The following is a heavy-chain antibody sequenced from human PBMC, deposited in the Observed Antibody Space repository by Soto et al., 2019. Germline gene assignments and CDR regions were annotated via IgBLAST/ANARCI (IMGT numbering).Heavy chain of an antibody. Sequence: GASVKVSCKASGYSFTRHYIHWVRQAPGQGLEWMGLINPGGGNVNYAQNFQGRVIMTRDPSTSTAYMELNSLRSDDTAVYYCARVVEYSSSDFDYWGQGTLVTVSS. J-gene: IGHJ4*01. D-gene: IGHD6-6*01. CDR1: GYSFTRHY. CDR3: ARVVEYSSSDFDY. CDR2: INPGGGNV. V-gene: IGHV1-46*01.